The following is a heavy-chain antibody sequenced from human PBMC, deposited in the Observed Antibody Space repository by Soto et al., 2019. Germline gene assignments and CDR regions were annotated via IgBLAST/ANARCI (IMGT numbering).Heavy chain of an antibody. CDR3: AHRLYGSGIYHFDY. CDR2: IYWDDDR. Sequence: QITLKESGPPLVKPTQTLTLTCTFSGFSLSTSGVGVGWIRQPPGKALEWLALIYWDDDRHYSPSLRSRLPITKDTSRNQVVLTMTNVGPVDTATYYCAHRLYGSGIYHFDYWGQGTLVTVSS. D-gene: IGHD3-10*01. CDR1: GFSLSTSGVG. J-gene: IGHJ4*02. V-gene: IGHV2-5*02.